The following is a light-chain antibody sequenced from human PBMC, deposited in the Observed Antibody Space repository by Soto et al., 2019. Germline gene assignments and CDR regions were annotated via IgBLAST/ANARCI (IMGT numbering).Light chain of an antibody. Sequence: EIVLTQSPGTLSLSPGERATLSCRASQSVSSSYLAWYQQKPGQAPRLLLYGASSRATGIPDRFSGSGSGTDFTSTISRLEPEDDAVYYCQQHGTSHPHTFGGGTKVDIK. CDR1: QSVSSSY. CDR2: GAS. V-gene: IGKV3-20*01. CDR3: QQHGTSHPHT. J-gene: IGKJ4*02.